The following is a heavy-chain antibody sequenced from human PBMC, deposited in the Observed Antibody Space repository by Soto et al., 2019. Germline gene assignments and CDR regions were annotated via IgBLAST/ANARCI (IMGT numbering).Heavy chain of an antibody. CDR3: AKGGYYSLFDI. D-gene: IGHD3-16*01. CDR2: ISSSSGFA. J-gene: IGHJ3*02. CDR1: GFTFNDYY. Sequence: GGSLRLSCVASGFTFNDYYMTWIRQAPGKGLEWVSIISSSSGFANYADSVKGRFTISRDNSNNTLSLQMHILRVEDTAVYFCAKGGYYSLFDIWGQGTMVTVSS. V-gene: IGHV3-11*05.